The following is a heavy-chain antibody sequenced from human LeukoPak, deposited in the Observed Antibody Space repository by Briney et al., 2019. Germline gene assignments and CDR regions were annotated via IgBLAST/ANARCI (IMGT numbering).Heavy chain of an antibody. Sequence: SETLSLTCAVSGGSISSYYWSWIRQPPGKGLEWIGYIYYSGSANYNPSLKSRVTISVDTSKNQFSLKLASVSAADTAVYYCARGGTQLTFPVWGQGTLVTV. V-gene: IGHV4-59*01. CDR2: IYYSGSA. D-gene: IGHD4/OR15-4a*01. CDR3: ARGGTQLTFPV. J-gene: IGHJ4*02. CDR1: GGSISSYY.